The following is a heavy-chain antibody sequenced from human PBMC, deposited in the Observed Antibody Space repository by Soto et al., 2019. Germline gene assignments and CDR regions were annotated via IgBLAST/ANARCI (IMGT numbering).Heavy chain of an antibody. J-gene: IGHJ4*02. Sequence: SETLPLTCTVSGGSISSYYWSWIRQPPGKGLEWIGYIYYSGSTNYNPSLKSRVTISVDTSKNQFSLKLSSVTAADTAVYYCARRYGSAIDYWGQGTLVTVSS. V-gene: IGHV4-59*08. CDR3: ARRYGSAIDY. CDR1: GGSISSYY. D-gene: IGHD1-26*01. CDR2: IYYSGST.